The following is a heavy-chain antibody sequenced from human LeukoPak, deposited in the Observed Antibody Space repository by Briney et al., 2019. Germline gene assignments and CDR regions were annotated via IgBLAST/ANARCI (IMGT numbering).Heavy chain of an antibody. J-gene: IGHJ6*02. Sequence: ASVKVSCTASGYTFTSYGISWVRQAPGQGLEWMGWISAYNGNTNYAQKLQGRVTMTTDTSTSTAYMELRSLRSDDTAVYYCARVYGGNWYDYYGMDVWGQGTTVTVSS. CDR2: ISAYNGNT. CDR3: ARVYGGNWYDYYGMDV. CDR1: GYTFTSYG. D-gene: IGHD4-23*01. V-gene: IGHV1-18*01.